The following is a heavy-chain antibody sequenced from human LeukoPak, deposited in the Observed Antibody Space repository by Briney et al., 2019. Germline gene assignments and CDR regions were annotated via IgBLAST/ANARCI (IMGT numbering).Heavy chain of an antibody. Sequence: PGGSLRLSCAASGFTFSSYSMNRVRQTPGKGLEWVSSISSSSSYIYYADSVKGRFTISRDNAKKSLYLQMNSLRAEDTAVYYCAREGYAIWFDPWGQGTLVTVSS. V-gene: IGHV3-21*01. CDR1: GFTFSSYS. CDR2: ISSSSSYI. J-gene: IGHJ5*02. D-gene: IGHD2-8*01. CDR3: AREGYAIWFDP.